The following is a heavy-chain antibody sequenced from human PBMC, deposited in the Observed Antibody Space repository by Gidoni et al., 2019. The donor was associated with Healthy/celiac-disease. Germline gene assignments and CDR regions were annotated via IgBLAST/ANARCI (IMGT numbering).Heavy chain of an antibody. Sequence: QVQLVQSGAEVKKPGSSVKVSCRASGGTFSSHSISRVRQAPGQGLEWMGGIIPIFGTANYAQKFQGRVTITADESTSTAYMELSSLRSEDTAVYYCARVPTVVVPAAQALGVWFDPWGQGTLVTVSS. CDR2: IIPIFGTA. D-gene: IGHD2-2*01. CDR1: GGTFSSHS. CDR3: ARVPTVVVPAAQALGVWFDP. V-gene: IGHV1-69*01. J-gene: IGHJ5*02.